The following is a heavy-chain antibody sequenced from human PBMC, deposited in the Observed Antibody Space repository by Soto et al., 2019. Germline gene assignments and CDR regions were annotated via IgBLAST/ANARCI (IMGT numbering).Heavy chain of an antibody. J-gene: IGHJ6*02. CDR1: GGTFSSYA. V-gene: IGHV1-69*06. CDR2: VIPIFGTA. CDR3: ASSNLYYGMDV. Sequence: SVKVSCKASGGTFSSYAISWVRQAPGQGLEWMGGVIPIFGTANYAQKFQGRVTITADKSTSTAYMELSSLRSEDTAVYYCASSNLYYGMDVWGQGTTVTVSS.